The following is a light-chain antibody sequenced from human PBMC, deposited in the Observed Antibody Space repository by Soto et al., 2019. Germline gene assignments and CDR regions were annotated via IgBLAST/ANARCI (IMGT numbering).Light chain of an antibody. J-gene: IGKJ1*01. Sequence: EIVMTQSPATLSVSPGGRATLSCRASQSISDTLAWYQQKPGQAPRLLIHGASTRAPGFPDRFSGSGSGTDFTLTISRLEPEDFAVYYCQQYGSSGTFGQGTKVDIK. V-gene: IGKV3-20*01. CDR3: QQYGSSGT. CDR1: QSISDT. CDR2: GAS.